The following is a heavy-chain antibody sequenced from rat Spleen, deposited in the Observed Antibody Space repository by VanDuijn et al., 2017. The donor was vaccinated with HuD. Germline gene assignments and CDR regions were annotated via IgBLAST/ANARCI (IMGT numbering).Heavy chain of an antibody. CDR3: ARRHYGYTDYFDY. D-gene: IGHD1-9*01. CDR1: GFTFSDYA. CDR2: LIYDGSRT. Sequence: EVQLVESGGGLVQPGRSLKFSCAASGFTFSDYAMAWVRQAPKKGLEWVATLIYDGSRTYYRDSVKGRFTISRDNAKSTLYLQMDSLRPEDTATYYCARRHYGYTDYFDYWGQGVMVTVSS. V-gene: IGHV5-17*01. J-gene: IGHJ2*01.